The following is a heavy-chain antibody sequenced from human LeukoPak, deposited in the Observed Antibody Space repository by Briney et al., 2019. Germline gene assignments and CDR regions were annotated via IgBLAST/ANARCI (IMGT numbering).Heavy chain of an antibody. Sequence: GSLRLSCAASGFTFSSYPMNWVRQAPGKGLEWLSYISSSGYTIYYADSVKGRFSISRDNAKNSLFLQMNSLRDEDTAVYYCARDPPRYCSDGSCYHDYWGQGTLVTVSS. D-gene: IGHD2-15*01. V-gene: IGHV3-48*02. J-gene: IGHJ4*02. CDR1: GFTFSSYP. CDR2: ISSSGYTI. CDR3: ARDPPRYCSDGSCYHDY.